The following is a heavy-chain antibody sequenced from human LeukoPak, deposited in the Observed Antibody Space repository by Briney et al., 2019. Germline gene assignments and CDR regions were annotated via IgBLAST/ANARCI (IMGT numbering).Heavy chain of an antibody. Sequence: GGSLRLSCAASGFTFSSYAMSWVRQAPGKGLEWVSSISGSGGSTYYADSVKGRFTISRDNSKNTLSLQMNSLRAEDTAIYYCAKEYSSGWYYFVYWGQGTLVTVSS. D-gene: IGHD6-19*01. J-gene: IGHJ4*02. CDR2: ISGSGGST. V-gene: IGHV3-23*01. CDR3: AKEYSSGWYYFVY. CDR1: GFTFSSYA.